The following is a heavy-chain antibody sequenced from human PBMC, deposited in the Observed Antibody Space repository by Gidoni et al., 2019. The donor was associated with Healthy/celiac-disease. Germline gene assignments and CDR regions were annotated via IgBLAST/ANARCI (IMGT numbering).Heavy chain of an antibody. D-gene: IGHD2-15*01. CDR2: INSDGSST. CDR3: ARGGYCSGGSCYSAYYYYMDV. Sequence: EVQLVESGGGLVQPGGSLRLSCAASGFTFSSYWMHWVRQAPGEGLVWVSRINSDGSSTSYADSVKGRFTISRDNAKNTLYLQMNSLRAEDTAVYYCARGGYCSGGSCYSAYYYYMDVWGKGTTVTVSS. J-gene: IGHJ6*03. V-gene: IGHV3-74*01. CDR1: GFTFSSYW.